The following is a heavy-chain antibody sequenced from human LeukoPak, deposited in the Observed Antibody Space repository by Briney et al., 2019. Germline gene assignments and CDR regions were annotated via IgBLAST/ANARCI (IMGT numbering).Heavy chain of an antibody. CDR2: ISAYNGNT. CDR1: GYTFTSYG. V-gene: IGHV1-18*01. CDR3: ARDPGGIRFLEWLLPFDY. Sequence: GASVKVSCKASGYTFTSYGISWVRQAPGQGLEWMGWISAYNGNTNYAQKLQGRVTMTTDTSTNTAYMELRSLRSDDTAVYYCARDPGGIRFLEWLLPFDYWGQGTLVTVSS. D-gene: IGHD3-3*01. J-gene: IGHJ4*02.